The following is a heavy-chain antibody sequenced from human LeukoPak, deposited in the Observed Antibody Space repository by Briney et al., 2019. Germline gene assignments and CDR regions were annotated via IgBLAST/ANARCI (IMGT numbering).Heavy chain of an antibody. J-gene: IGHJ6*03. Sequence: GGSLRLSCAASGFTFSSYWMSWVRQAPGKGLEWVANIKQDGSEKYYVDSVKGRFTISRDNAKNSLYLQMNSLRAEDTAVYYCARVSQGYSSSSLRYYYYYMDVWGKGTTVTVSS. D-gene: IGHD6-6*01. CDR3: ARVSQGYSSSSLRYYYYYMDV. CDR1: GFTFSSYW. CDR2: IKQDGSEK. V-gene: IGHV3-7*01.